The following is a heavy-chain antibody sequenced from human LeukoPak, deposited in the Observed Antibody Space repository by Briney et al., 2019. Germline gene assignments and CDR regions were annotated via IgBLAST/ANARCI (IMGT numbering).Heavy chain of an antibody. CDR3: ASSPPTGITVSYFDY. CDR1: GFTFSSYA. CDR2: LSDSGASK. V-gene: IGHV3-23*01. D-gene: IGHD3-10*01. J-gene: IGHJ4*02. Sequence: GGSLRLSCAASGFTFSSYAMTWVRQAPGKGLEWVSALSDSGASKYYADSVKGRFTISRDNSKNTLYPQMNSLTADDTAVYYCASSPPTGITVSYFDYWGPGTLVTVSS.